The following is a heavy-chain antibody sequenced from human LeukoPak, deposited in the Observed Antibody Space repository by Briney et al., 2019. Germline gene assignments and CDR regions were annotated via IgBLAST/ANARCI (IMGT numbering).Heavy chain of an antibody. D-gene: IGHD3/OR15-3a*01. Sequence: SETLSLTCTVSGGSISSYYWSWIRQPAGKGLEWIGRIYTSGRTNYNPSLKSRVTMSVDTSKNQFSLKLSSVTAADTAVYYCARAVDWCTDTPEFGDWGQRTLVTVSS. CDR2: IYTSGRT. CDR3: ARAVDWCTDTPEFGD. V-gene: IGHV4-4*07. J-gene: IGHJ4*02. CDR1: GGSISSYY.